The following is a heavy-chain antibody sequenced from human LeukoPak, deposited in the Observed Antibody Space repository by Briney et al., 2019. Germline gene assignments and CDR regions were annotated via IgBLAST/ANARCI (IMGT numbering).Heavy chain of an antibody. CDR3: ATLEPSFMDV. V-gene: IGHV3-69-1*01. CDR2: ISSSSTI. CDR1: GFTISDYS. D-gene: IGHD1-1*01. Sequence: GGSLRLSCAASGFTISDYSMNWIRQAPGKGLEWVSYISSSSTIYYAASVKGRFTISRDNAKNSLYLQMNSLRDEDTAVYYCATLEPSFMDVWGQETTVTVYS. J-gene: IGHJ6*01.